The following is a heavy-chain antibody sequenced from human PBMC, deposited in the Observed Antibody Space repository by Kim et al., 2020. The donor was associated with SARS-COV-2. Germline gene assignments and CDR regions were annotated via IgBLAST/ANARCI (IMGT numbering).Heavy chain of an antibody. CDR2: ISGSGGST. D-gene: IGHD2-21*02. V-gene: IGHV3-23*01. J-gene: IGHJ6*02. Sequence: GGSLRLSCAASGFTFSSYAMSWVRQAPGKGLEWVSAISGSGGSTYYADSVKGRFTISRDNSKNTLYLQMNSLRAEDTAVYYCAKDTAFDGYYYYGMDVWGQGTTVTVSS. CDR3: AKDTAFDGYYYYGMDV. CDR1: GFTFSSYA.